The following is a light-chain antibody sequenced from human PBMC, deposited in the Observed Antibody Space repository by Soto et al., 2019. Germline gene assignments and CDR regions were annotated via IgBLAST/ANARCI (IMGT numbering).Light chain of an antibody. CDR2: DVS. V-gene: IGLV2-14*01. CDR3: SSYTSSSTYV. CDR1: SSDVGGYNY. J-gene: IGLJ1*01. Sequence: QSVLTQPASVSGSPGQSITISCTGTSSDVGGYNYVSWYQQHPGKAPKLMIYDVSNRPSGVSKRLSGSKSGNTASLTISWLQAEDEADYYCSSYTSSSTYVFGTGTKVTVL.